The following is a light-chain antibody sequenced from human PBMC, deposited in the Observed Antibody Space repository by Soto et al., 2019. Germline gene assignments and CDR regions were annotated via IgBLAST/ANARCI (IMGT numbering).Light chain of an antibody. CDR2: GAS. Sequence: DIVLTQSPATLSVSLGERVSLSCRASQIISSNLAWYQQKPGQIPRLLIYGASARAAGIPARFSGSGSGAEFTLTISSLQSEDFAVYYCQQYNNWPQFTFGPGTKVDV. CDR1: QIISSN. CDR3: QQYNNWPQFT. V-gene: IGKV3-15*01. J-gene: IGKJ3*01.